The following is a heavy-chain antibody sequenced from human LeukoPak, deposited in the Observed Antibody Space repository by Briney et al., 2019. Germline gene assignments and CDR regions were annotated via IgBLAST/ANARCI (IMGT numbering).Heavy chain of an antibody. D-gene: IGHD6-13*01. V-gene: IGHV3-48*01. CDR2: MSSRSNTI. CDR3: ARDDGSSSLDY. CDR1: GFTFSNYN. Sequence: GGSLRLSCAASGFTFSNYNMTWVRQAPGKGLEWVSYMSSRSNTICYADSVKGRFTISRDNAKNSLYLQMNSLRAEDTAVYYCARDDGSSSLDYWGQGTLVTVSS. J-gene: IGHJ4*02.